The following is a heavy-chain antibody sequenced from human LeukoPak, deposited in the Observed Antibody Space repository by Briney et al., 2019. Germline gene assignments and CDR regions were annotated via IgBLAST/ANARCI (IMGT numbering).Heavy chain of an antibody. V-gene: IGHV4-59*01. CDR1: GGSISSYY. CDR3: ARGSRDGYRYYFDY. Sequence: PSETLSLTCTVSGGSISSYYWSWIRQPPGKGLEWIGYIYYSGSTNYNPSLKSRVTISVDTSKNQFSLKLSSVTAADTAVYYCARGSRDGYRYYFDYWGQGTLVTVSS. J-gene: IGHJ4*02. CDR2: IYYSGST. D-gene: IGHD5-24*01.